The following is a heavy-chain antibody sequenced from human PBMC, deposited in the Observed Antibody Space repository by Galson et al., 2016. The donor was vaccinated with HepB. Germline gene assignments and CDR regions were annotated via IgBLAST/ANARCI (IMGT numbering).Heavy chain of an antibody. CDR3: ARDGVITVTTANCYFDY. CDR2: ISPTGNTI. D-gene: IGHD4-17*01. CDR1: GFTFSSYA. J-gene: IGHJ4*02. Sequence: SLRLSCAASGFTFSSYAMAWFRQAPGKGLEWVSYISPTGNTIHYADSVKGRFTISRDNAKNSLYLQMNSLRAEDTAVYYCARDGVITVTTANCYFDYWGQGTLVTVSS. V-gene: IGHV3-48*04.